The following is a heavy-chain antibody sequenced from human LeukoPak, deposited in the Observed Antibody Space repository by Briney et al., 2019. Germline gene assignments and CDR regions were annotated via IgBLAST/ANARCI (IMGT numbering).Heavy chain of an antibody. J-gene: IGHJ4*02. V-gene: IGHV1-69*13. Sequence: GASVKVSCKASGYTFTSYYMHWVRQAPGQGLEWMGGIIPIFGTANYAQKFQGRVTITADESTSTAYMELSSLRSEDTAVYYCARARLGQWLVLDYWGQGTLVTVSS. D-gene: IGHD6-19*01. CDR2: IIPIFGTA. CDR1: GYTFTSYY. CDR3: ARARLGQWLVLDY.